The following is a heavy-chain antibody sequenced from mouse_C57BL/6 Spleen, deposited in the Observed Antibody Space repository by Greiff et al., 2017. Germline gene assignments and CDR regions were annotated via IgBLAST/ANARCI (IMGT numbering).Heavy chain of an antibody. CDR3: ALSPDYDEPYYCDY. CDR1: GYPFTSYW. J-gene: IGHJ2*01. CDR2: IHPSDSAT. D-gene: IGHD2-4*01. V-gene: IGHV1-74*01. Sequence: VQLQQPGAELVKPGASVKVSCKASGYPFTSYWMHWVKQRPGPGLEWICRIHPSDSATNYNQQFNGHATLTVDKSSSTAYMQLSSRTSEDSAVYYCALSPDYDEPYYCDYGGQGTTLTVSS.